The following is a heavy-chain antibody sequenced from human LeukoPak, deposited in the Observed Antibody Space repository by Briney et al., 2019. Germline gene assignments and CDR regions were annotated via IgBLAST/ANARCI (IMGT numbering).Heavy chain of an antibody. CDR1: GGSISSSSYY. CDR2: IYYSGST. CDR3: ARGNSSSWPLDY. V-gene: IGHV4-39*02. Sequence: SETLSLTCTVSGGSISSSSYYWGLIRQPPGKGLEWIGSIYYSGSTYYNPSLKSRVTTSVDTSKNQFSLKLSSVTAADTAVYYCARGNSSSWPLDYWGQGALVTVSS. D-gene: IGHD6-13*01. J-gene: IGHJ4*02.